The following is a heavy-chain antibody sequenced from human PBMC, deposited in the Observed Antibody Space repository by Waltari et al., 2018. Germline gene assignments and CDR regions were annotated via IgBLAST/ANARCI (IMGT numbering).Heavy chain of an antibody. Sequence: EVQLVETGGGLIQPGGSLRLSCAAFGYLVGSNYMSWVRQAPGKGLEWVSVIYAGGGSYSADSVRGRFTISRDSSKNTLYLEMNTLRAEDTAVYYCATLGAYLGAFDVWGQGTMVTVSS. CDR3: ATLGAYLGAFDV. D-gene: IGHD3-16*01. CDR2: IYAGGGS. J-gene: IGHJ3*01. V-gene: IGHV3-53*02. CDR1: GYLVGSNY.